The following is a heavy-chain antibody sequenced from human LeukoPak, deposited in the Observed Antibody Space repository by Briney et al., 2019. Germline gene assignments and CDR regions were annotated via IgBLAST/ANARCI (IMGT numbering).Heavy chain of an antibody. CDR2: IYYSGST. CDR1: GGSISSSSYY. J-gene: IGHJ4*02. CDR3: AREGVDIGYFDY. V-gene: IGHV4-39*07. Sequence: SETLSLTCTVSGGSISSSSYYWGWIRQPPGKGLEWIGSIYYSGSTYYNPSLKSRVTISVDTSKNQFSLKLSSVTAADTAVYYCAREGVDIGYFDYWGQGTLFTVSS. D-gene: IGHD5-12*01.